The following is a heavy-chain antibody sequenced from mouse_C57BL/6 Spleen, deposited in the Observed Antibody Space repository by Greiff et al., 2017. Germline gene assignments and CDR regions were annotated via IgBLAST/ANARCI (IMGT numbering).Heavy chain of an antibody. CDR2: IDPENGDT. CDR1: GFNIKDDY. J-gene: IGHJ3*01. V-gene: IGHV14-4*01. D-gene: IGHD1-1*01. CDR3: TRYGSPFAY. Sequence: EVQLQQSGAELVRPGASVKLSCTASGFNIKDDYMHWVKQRPEQGLEWIGWIDPENGDTEYASKFQGTATITADTSSNTAYLQLSSLTSEDTAVYYCTRYGSPFAYWGQGTLVTVSA.